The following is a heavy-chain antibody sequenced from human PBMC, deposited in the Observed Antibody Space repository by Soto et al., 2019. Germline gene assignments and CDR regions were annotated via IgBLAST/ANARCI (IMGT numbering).Heavy chain of an antibody. D-gene: IGHD1-7*01. V-gene: IGHV4-31*03. J-gene: IGHJ4*02. CDR2: IYYSGST. Sequence: SETLSLTCTVSGGSISSGGYYWSWIRQHPGKGLEWIGYIYYSGSTYYNPSLKSRVTISVDTSKNQFSLKLSSVTAADTAVYYCARGVVELMYYFDYWGQGTLVTVSS. CDR1: GGSISSGGYY. CDR3: ARGVVELMYYFDY.